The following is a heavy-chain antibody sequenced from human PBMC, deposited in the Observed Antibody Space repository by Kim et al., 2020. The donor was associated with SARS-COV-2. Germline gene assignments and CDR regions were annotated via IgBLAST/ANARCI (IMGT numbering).Heavy chain of an antibody. J-gene: IGHJ4*02. CDR3: ARDTTVTTFGY. D-gene: IGHD4-17*01. CDR2: K. V-gene: IGHV3-33*01. Sequence: KNYADCVKGRFTISGDTSKKTRYLQMNSLRAEDTAVYYCARDTTVTTFGYWGQGTLVTVSS.